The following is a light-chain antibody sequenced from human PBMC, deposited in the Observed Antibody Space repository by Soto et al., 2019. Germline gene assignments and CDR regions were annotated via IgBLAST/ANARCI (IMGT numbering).Light chain of an antibody. CDR2: EVS. V-gene: IGLV2-14*01. CDR1: SSDVGGYNY. CDR3: SSYTSSSPLV. J-gene: IGLJ1*01. Sequence: QSVLTQPASVSGSPGQSITISCTGTSSDVGGYNYVSWYQQHPGKAPKLMIYEVSNRPSGVSNRFSGSKSGNTASLPISGLQAEDEADYYCSSYTSSSPLVLGTGTQLTV.